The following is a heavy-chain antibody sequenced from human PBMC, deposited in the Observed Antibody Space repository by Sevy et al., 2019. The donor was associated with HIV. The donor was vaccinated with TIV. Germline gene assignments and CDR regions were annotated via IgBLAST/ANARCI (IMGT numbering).Heavy chain of an antibody. CDR1: GVTLRTYW. CDR3: ARGTSGTFGL. Sequence: GGSLRLSCAASGVTLRTYWMHWVRQVPGEGLMWVSRINTDSQITSFADSVKGRFTISRDNAKNTLYLQMDSLRVEDTAVYFCARGTSGTFGLWGQGTLVTVSS. J-gene: IGHJ4*02. CDR2: INTDSQIT. V-gene: IGHV3-74*01. D-gene: IGHD1-26*01.